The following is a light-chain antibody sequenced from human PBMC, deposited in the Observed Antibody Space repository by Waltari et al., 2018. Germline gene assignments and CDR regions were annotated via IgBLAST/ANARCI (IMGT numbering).Light chain of an antibody. Sequence: SYDLIQSPSVSVSPGQTATITCSGDELAKKCGCWYQQKPGQSPVLVIYEDVRRPSEIPQRFSGSNSGNTATLTISGTQPMDEADYYCQAWDSGVAGVFGTGTKVTVL. CDR1: ELAKKC. V-gene: IGLV3-1*01. CDR2: EDV. J-gene: IGLJ1*01. CDR3: QAWDSGVAGV.